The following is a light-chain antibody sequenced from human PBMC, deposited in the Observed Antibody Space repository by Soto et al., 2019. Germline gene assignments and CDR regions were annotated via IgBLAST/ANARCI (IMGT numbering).Light chain of an antibody. CDR2: EVS. CDR3: SSYAGSNNLV. Sequence: QSALTQPPSASGSPGQSVTISCTGSSSDVGGYNYVSWYQHHPGKAPKLMIHEVSERPSGVPDRFSGSKSGNTASLTVSGLQADDEADYYCSSYAGSNNLVFGGGTKVTVL. J-gene: IGLJ2*01. V-gene: IGLV2-8*01. CDR1: SSDVGGYNY.